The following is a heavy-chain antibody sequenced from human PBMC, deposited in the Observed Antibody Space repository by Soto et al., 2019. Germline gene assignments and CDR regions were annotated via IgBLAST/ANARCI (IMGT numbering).Heavy chain of an antibody. CDR2: IHSGGDT. D-gene: IGHD1-7*01. CDR1: GFAVSSNY. CDR3: ARSRTGTTYGGMDV. Sequence: GGSLRLSCAASGFAVSSNYMTWVRQAPWKGLEWVSVIHSGGDTHYADSVRGRFTISRDNSKNTLYLQMNSLRAEDTAVYYCARSRTGTTYGGMDVWGQGTTVTVSS. J-gene: IGHJ6*02. V-gene: IGHV3-66*01.